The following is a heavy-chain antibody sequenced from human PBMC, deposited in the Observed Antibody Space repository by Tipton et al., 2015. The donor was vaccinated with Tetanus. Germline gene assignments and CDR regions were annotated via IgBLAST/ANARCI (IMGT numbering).Heavy chain of an antibody. CDR1: GFSFSDHY. V-gene: IGHV3-72*01. D-gene: IGHD5-12*01. J-gene: IGHJ4*02. CDR3: ARPGYSSASPDY. Sequence: LSLTCAVSGFSFSDHYMDWVRQAPGKGLEWVSRITTKLDGYSTMYAASVEGRFTISRDDSKDLLFLQMLNLRTDDTAVYFCARPGYSSASPDYWGQGLLVTVSS. CDR2: ITTKLDGYST.